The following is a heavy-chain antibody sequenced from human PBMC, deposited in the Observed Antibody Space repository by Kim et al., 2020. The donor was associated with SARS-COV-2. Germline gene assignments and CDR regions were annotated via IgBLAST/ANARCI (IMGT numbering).Heavy chain of an antibody. Sequence: GGSLRLSCAASGFTFSSYSMYWFRQGPGKGLLYISRINNDGSKTFYADSVKGRFTISRDNAKNTVFLQMNDLRVEETALYYWARGAIGAFDIWGQGTMVTVSS. D-gene: IGHD2-21*01. J-gene: IGHJ3*02. CDR2: INNDGSKT. CDR1: GFTFSSYS. CDR3: ARGAIGAFDI. V-gene: IGHV3-74*01.